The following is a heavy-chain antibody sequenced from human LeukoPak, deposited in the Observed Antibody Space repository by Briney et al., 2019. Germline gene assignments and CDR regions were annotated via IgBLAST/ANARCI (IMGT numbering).Heavy chain of an antibody. Sequence: PETLSLTCTVSGGSISSSTFYWGWTRQPPGKGLEWIGCMFSGGSTYYNPSLKSRVTISVDTSKNHYSLKLRSVTAADTAVYYCARLPRGIVVVPAAIPPYYYYYYMDVWGKGSTVTISS. J-gene: IGHJ6*03. CDR1: GGSISSSTFY. CDR3: ARLPRGIVVVPAAIPPYYYYYYMDV. V-gene: IGHV4-39*02. CDR2: MFSGGST. D-gene: IGHD2-2*01.